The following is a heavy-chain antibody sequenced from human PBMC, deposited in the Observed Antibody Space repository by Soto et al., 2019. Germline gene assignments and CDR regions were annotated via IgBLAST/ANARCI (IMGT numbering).Heavy chain of an antibody. J-gene: IGHJ4*02. CDR2: SRNKAHSYTT. Sequence: EVQLVESGGGLVQPGGSLRLSCAVSGYSFSDYYMDWVRQAPGKGLEWVGRSRNKAHSYTTEYAASVKGRFTISRDDSRSSLYLQMDSLKTEDTAVYYCARTVAGQGGDYYFDYWGQGTLVTVSS. V-gene: IGHV3-72*01. CDR1: GYSFSDYY. D-gene: IGHD6-19*01. CDR3: ARTVAGQGGDYYFDY.